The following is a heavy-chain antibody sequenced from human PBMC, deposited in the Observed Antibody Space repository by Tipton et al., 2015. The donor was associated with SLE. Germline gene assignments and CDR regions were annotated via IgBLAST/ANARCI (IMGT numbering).Heavy chain of an antibody. J-gene: IGHJ6*02. D-gene: IGHD4-11*01. CDR2: INHSGST. Sequence: LRLSCAVYGGSFSGYYWSWIRQPPGKGLEWIGEINHSGSTNYNPSLKSRVTISVDTSKNQFSLKLSSVTAADTAVYYCARWTVKSYYYYGMDVWGQGTTVTVSS. V-gene: IGHV4-34*01. CDR1: GGSFSGYY. CDR3: ARWTVKSYYYYGMDV.